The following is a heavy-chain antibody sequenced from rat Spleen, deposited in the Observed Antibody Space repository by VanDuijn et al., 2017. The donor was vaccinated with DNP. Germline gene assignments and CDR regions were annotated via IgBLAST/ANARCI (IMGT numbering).Heavy chain of an antibody. Sequence: VQLKESGPGLVKPSQSLSLTCSVTGYSITSNYWAWIRKFPGNKMEWMGYINYSGATAYNPSLRSRISITRDTSKNQFFLQLNSVTTEDTATYYCARGLNYGGYIYSWYFDFWGPGTMVTVSS. CDR3: ARGLNYGGYIYSWYFDF. V-gene: IGHV3-1*01. CDR2: INYSGAT. D-gene: IGHD1-11*01. CDR1: GYSITSNY. J-gene: IGHJ1*01.